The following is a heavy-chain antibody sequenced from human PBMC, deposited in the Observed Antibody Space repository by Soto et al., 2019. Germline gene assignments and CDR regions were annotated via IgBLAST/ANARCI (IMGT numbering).Heavy chain of an antibody. J-gene: IGHJ4*02. D-gene: IGHD2-21*02. V-gene: IGHV3-30*18. CDR1: GFTFSSYG. Sequence: QVQLVESGGGVVQPGRSLRLSCAASGFTFSSYGMHWVRQAPGKGLEWVAVISYDGSNKYYADSVKGRFTISRDNSKNTLYLQMNSLRAEDTAVYYCAKDQGQCGGDCYYFDYWGQGTLVTVSS. CDR3: AKDQGQCGGDCYYFDY. CDR2: ISYDGSNK.